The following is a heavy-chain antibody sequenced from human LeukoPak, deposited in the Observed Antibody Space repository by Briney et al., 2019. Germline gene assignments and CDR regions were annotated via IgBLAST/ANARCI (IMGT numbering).Heavy chain of an antibody. CDR3: VREDRSCYYY. D-gene: IGHD1-26*01. CDR1: GFPFSNYW. V-gene: IGHV3-7*03. CDR2: LKQDGGEM. Sequence: GGSLRLSCAASGFPFSNYWLSWVRQAPGRGLEWVANLKQDGGEMIYADSVKGRFTTSKDNAKNSLYLQMTSLRAADTAVYYCVREDRSCYYYWGQGAVVIVSS. J-gene: IGHJ4*02.